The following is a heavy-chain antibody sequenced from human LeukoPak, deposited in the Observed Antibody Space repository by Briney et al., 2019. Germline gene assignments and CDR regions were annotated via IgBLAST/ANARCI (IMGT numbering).Heavy chain of an antibody. CDR1: GFTFNSYA. J-gene: IGHJ4*02. CDR3: AKDAVGGSYVRYFDS. Sequence: GGSLRLSCAASGFTFNSYAMSWVRQAPGKGLEWVSTISGSGGSTYYADSVKGRFTISRDNSKNTLYLQMNSLRAEDTAVYYCAKDAVGGSYVRYFDSWGQGTLVTVSS. D-gene: IGHD1-26*01. CDR2: ISGSGGST. V-gene: IGHV3-23*01.